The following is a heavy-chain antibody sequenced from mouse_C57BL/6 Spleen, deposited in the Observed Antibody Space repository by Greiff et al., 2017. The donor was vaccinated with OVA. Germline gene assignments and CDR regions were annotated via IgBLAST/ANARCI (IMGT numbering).Heavy chain of an antibody. V-gene: IGHV1-55*01. J-gene: IGHJ2*01. CDR1: GYTFTSYW. D-gene: IGHD1-1*01. CDR2: IYPGSGST. CDR3: ARFITTVVAFDY. Sequence: VKLQQPGAELEKPGASVKMSCKASGYTFTSYWITWVKQRPGQGLEWIGDIYPGSGSTNYNEKFKSKATLTVDTSSSTAYMQLSSLTSEDSAVYYCARFITTVVAFDYWGQGTTLTVSS.